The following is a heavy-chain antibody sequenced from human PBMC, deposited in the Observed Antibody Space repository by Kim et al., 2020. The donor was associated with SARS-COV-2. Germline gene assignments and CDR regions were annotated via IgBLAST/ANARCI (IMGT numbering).Heavy chain of an antibody. V-gene: IGHV5-51*01. CDR2: IYPGDSDT. J-gene: IGHJ6*02. D-gene: IGHD2-2*01. Sequence: GESLKISCKGSGYSFTSYWIGWVRQMPGKGLEWMGIIYPGDSDTRYSPSFQGQVTISADKSISTAYLQWSSLKASDTAMYYCARHRGCSSTSCYPGYYYGMDVWGQGTTVTVSS. CDR3: ARHRGCSSTSCYPGYYYGMDV. CDR1: GYSFTSYW.